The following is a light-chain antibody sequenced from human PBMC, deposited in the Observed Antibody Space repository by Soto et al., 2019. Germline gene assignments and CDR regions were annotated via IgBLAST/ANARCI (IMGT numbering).Light chain of an antibody. V-gene: IGKV2-28*01. CDR1: QSLLHSNGYTY. CDR3: MRALQTAPS. CDR2: LAS. Sequence: DIVMTQSPLSLPVTPGEPASISCRSSQSLLHSNGYTYLDWYLQKPGQSPQLLIYLASSRASGVPDRFSGSGSGTDFTLRISRVEAEDVGVYYCMRALQTAPSFGGGTKVEI. J-gene: IGKJ4*01.